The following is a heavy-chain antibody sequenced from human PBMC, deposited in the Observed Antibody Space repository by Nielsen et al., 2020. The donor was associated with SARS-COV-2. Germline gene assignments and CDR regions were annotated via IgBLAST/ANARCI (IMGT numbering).Heavy chain of an antibody. D-gene: IGHD6-13*01. Sequence: ASVKVSCKASGYTFTNYGISWVRQAPGQGLEWMGWMSAADGRTTYSQKFQGRVTTTRDTSATTVYLELSSLTSEDTAVYYCARDTGNWYMDVWGKGTTVTVSS. CDR3: ARDTGNWYMDV. CDR2: MSAADGRT. V-gene: IGHV1-18*04. J-gene: IGHJ6*04. CDR1: GYTFTNYG.